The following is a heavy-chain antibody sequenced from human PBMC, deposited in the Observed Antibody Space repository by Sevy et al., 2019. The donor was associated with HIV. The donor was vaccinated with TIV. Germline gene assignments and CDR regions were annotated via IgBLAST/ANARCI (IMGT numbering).Heavy chain of an antibody. CDR3: AECVGITMVRGVNFDY. D-gene: IGHD3-10*01. V-gene: IGHV1-18*01. CDR1: SYSFNSFG. CDR2: VSAYSGNT. Sequence: ASVKVSCKASSYSFNSFGISWVRQAPGQGLEWMGYVSAYSGNTNYAQNLQGRVTMTTDTSTSTAYMELRCLRSDDTAVYYCAECVGITMVRGVNFDYWGQGTLVTVSS. J-gene: IGHJ4*02.